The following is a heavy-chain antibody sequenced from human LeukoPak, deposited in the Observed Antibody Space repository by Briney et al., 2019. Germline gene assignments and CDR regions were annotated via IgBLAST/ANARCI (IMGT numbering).Heavy chain of an antibody. D-gene: IGHD4-17*01. CDR3: ASEIMTTVTTGYYYYGMDV. V-gene: IGHV4-34*01. CDR2: INHSGST. Sequence: PSETQSLTCAVYGGSFSGYYWSWIRQPPGKGLEWIGEINHSGSTNYNPSLKSRVTISVDTSKNQFSLKLSSVTAADTAVYYCASEIMTTVTTGYYYYGMDVWGQGTTVTVSS. CDR1: GGSFSGYY. J-gene: IGHJ6*02.